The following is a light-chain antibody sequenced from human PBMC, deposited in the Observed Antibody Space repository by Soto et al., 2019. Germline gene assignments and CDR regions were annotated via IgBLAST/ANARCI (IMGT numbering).Light chain of an antibody. Sequence: IGLEQSRVTLSVSPGESTTLSCTASQRIGSNLAWYQQKPGQAPRLLIYGASTRATGIPDTFSGTGSATAFTLTISSLQSDDVAVYYCPQYYDWLQTFCHGTIVDIK. CDR3: PQYYDWLQT. J-gene: IGKJ1*01. V-gene: IGKV3-15*01. CDR2: GAS. CDR1: QRIGSN.